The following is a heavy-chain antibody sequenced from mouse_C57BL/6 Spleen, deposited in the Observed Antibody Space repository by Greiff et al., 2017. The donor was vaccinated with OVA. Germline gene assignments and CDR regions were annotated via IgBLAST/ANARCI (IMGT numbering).Heavy chain of an antibody. V-gene: IGHV1-50*01. CDR3: ESYYGSRVFDY. D-gene: IGHD1-1*01. J-gene: IGHJ2*01. CDR2: IDPSDSYT. CDR1: GYTFTSYW. Sequence: VQLQQPGAELVKPGASVKLSCKASGYTFTSYWMQWVKQRPGQGLEWIGEIDPSDSYTNYNQKFKGKATLTVDTSSSTAYMHLSSLTSADSAVYYCESYYGSRVFDYWGQGATLTVSS.